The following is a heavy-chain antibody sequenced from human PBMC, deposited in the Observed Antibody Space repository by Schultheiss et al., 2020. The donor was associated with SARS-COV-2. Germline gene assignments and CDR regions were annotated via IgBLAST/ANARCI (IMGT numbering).Heavy chain of an antibody. D-gene: IGHD1-1*01. Sequence: GGSLRLSCAASGFTFSDYYMSWIRQAPGKGLEWVSYISSSSSYIYYADSVKGRFTISRDNAKNTLYLQMNSLRAEDTAVYYCARRTTDDAFDIWGQGTMVTVSS. CDR2: ISSSSSYI. J-gene: IGHJ3*02. CDR1: GFTFSDYY. CDR3: ARRTTDDAFDI. V-gene: IGHV3-11*06.